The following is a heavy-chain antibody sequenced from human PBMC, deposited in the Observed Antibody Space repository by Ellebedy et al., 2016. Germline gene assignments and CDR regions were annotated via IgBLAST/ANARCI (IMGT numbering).Heavy chain of an antibody. CDR3: ARALYSYGYGYYLYMDV. CDR2: IILISGTT. CDR1: GGTFSSYA. V-gene: IGHV1-69*13. D-gene: IGHD5-18*01. Sequence: SVKVSXXAFGGTFSSYAISWVRQAPGQGLEWMGGIILISGTTNYAQKFQGRVTITADESTSTAYMELSSLRSEDTAVYYCARALYSYGYGYYLYMDVWGKGTTVTVFS. J-gene: IGHJ6*03.